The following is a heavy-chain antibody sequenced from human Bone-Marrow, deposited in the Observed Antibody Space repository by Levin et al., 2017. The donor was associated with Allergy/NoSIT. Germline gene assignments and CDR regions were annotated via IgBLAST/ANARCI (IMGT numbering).Heavy chain of an antibody. J-gene: IGHJ5*02. CDR1: GGTFSSYT. CDR2: IIPILGIA. CDR3: ARGGMGCSSTSCKLNWFDP. V-gene: IGHV1-69*02. Sequence: SVKVSCKASGGTFSSYTISWVRQAPGQGLEWMGRIIPILGIANYAQKFQGRVTITADKSTSTAYMELSSLRSEDTAVYYCARGGMGCSSTSCKLNWFDPWGQGTLVTVSS. D-gene: IGHD2-2*01.